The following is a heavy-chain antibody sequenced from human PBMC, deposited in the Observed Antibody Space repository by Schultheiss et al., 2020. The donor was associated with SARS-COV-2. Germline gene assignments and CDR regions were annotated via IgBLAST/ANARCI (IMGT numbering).Heavy chain of an antibody. J-gene: IGHJ3*02. CDR1: GGSFSGYY. V-gene: IGHV4-34*01. Sequence: SETLSLTCAVYGGSFSGYYWSWIRQPPGKGLEWIGEINHSGSTNYNPSLKSRVTISVDTSKNQFSLKLSSVTAADTAVYYCARGIPEWLIFPAGDAFDIWGQGTMVTVSS. CDR2: INHSGST. D-gene: IGHD3-3*01. CDR3: ARGIPEWLIFPAGDAFDI.